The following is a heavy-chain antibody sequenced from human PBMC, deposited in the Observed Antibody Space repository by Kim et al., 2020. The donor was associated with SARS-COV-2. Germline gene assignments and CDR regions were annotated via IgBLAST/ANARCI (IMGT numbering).Heavy chain of an antibody. V-gene: IGHV4-34*01. Sequence: SETLSLTCAVYGGSFSGYYWSWIRQPPGKGLEWIGEINHSGSTNYNPSLKSRVTISVDTSKNQFSLKLSSVTAADTAVYYCARGNSGWSRPWYFDLWGRGTLVTVSS. CDR2: INHSGST. CDR1: GGSFSGYY. D-gene: IGHD6-19*01. CDR3: ARGNSGWSRPWYFDL. J-gene: IGHJ2*01.